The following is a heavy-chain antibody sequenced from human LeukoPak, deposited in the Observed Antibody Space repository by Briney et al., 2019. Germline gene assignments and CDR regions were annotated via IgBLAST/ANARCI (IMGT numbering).Heavy chain of an antibody. D-gene: IGHD5-18*01. CDR1: GGSFSGYY. Sequence: PSETLSLTCAVYGGSFSGYYWSWIRQPPGKGLEWIGEINHSGSTNYNPSLKSRVTISVDTSKNQFSLKLSSVTAADTAVYYCARGLGYSYSKPLYYWGQGTLVTVSS. J-gene: IGHJ4*02. CDR3: ARGLGYSYSKPLYY. CDR2: INHSGST. V-gene: IGHV4-34*01.